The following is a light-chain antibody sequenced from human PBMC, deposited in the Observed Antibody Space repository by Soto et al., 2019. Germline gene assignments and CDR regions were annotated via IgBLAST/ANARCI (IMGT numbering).Light chain of an antibody. CDR3: QQATGFPVS. Sequence: IQMTQSPSSVSASVGDRVTITCRASQDISSWLAWYQQKPGKAPKLLIYSASSLQSGVPSRFSGSGSGTDFTLTITSLQTEDFATYYCQQATGFPVSFGGGTKVEIK. V-gene: IGKV1-12*01. J-gene: IGKJ4*01. CDR1: QDISSW. CDR2: SAS.